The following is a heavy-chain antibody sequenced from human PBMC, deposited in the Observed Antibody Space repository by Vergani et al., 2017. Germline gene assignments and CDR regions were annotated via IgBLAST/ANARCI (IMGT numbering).Heavy chain of an antibody. D-gene: IGHD3-10*01. Sequence: EVQLLESGGGLVQPGGSLRLSCAASGFTFSSYAMSWVRQAPGKGLEWVSVFYSGGSSTYYADSVKGRFTISRDNSKNTLYLQMNSLRAEDTAVYYCAKGRGDYYYYMDVWGKGTTVTVSS. CDR2: FYSGGSST. V-gene: IGHV3-23*03. J-gene: IGHJ6*03. CDR3: AKGRGDYYYYMDV. CDR1: GFTFSSYA.